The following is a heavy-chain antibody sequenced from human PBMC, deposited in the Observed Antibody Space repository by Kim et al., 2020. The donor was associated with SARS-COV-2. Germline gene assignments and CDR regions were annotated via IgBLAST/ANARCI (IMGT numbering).Heavy chain of an antibody. D-gene: IGHD2-15*01. J-gene: IGHJ4*02. Sequence: SVKGRFTISRDNAKNALYLQMNSLGAEDTAVYYCARDLISWTSGGSLLDCWGQGTLVTVSS. CDR3: ARDLISWTSGGSLLDC. V-gene: IGHV3-11*06.